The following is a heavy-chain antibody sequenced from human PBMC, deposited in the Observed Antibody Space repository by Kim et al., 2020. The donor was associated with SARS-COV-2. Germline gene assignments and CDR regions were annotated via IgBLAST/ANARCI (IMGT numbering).Heavy chain of an antibody. D-gene: IGHD1-1*01. J-gene: IGHJ4*02. V-gene: IGHV3-23*01. Sequence: GGSLRLSCAASGFTFSSYAMNWVRQAPGKGLEWVSVISGSGTITYYADSVKGRFTISRDSSKNTLYLQMNSLRAEDTAVYYCAKDLGLETTTSVFDYWGQGTLVTVSS. CDR2: ISGSGTIT. CDR3: AKDLGLETTTSVFDY. CDR1: GFTFSSYA.